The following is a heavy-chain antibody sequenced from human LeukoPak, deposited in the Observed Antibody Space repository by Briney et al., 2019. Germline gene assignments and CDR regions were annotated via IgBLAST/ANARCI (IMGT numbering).Heavy chain of an antibody. J-gene: IGHJ6*02. V-gene: IGHV5-51*01. D-gene: IGHD5-18*01. CDR3: ARRGYSYGLPPAGMDV. CDR2: IYPGDSDT. CDR1: GYSFTSYW. Sequence: GESLKISCKGSGYSFTSYWIGWVRQMPGKGLEWMEIIYPGDSDTRYSPSFQGQVTISADKSISTAYLQWSSLKASDTAMYYCARRGYSYGLPPAGMDVWGQGTTVTVSS.